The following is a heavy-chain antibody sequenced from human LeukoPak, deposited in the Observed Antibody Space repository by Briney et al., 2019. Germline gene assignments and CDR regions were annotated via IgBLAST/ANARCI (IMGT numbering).Heavy chain of an antibody. V-gene: IGHV4-4*02. CDR3: ARVFDGGYDPFAQDY. CDR2: IYHSGST. CDR1: GGSISSSNW. Sequence: SGTLSLTCAVSGGSISSSNWWSWVRQPPGKGLEWIGEIYHSGSTNYNPSLKSRVTISVDKSKNQFSLKLSSVTAADTAVYYCARVFDGGYDPFAQDYWGQGTLVTVSS. D-gene: IGHD5-12*01. J-gene: IGHJ4*02.